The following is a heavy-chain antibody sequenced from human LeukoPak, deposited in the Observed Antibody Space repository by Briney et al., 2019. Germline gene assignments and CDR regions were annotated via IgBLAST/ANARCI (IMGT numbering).Heavy chain of an antibody. D-gene: IGHD3-10*01. Sequence: PSETLSLTCTVSGGSISSYYWSWIRQPPGKGLEWIGYIYYSGSTNNNPSLKSRVTISVDKSKNQISLKLSSVTAADTAVYYCAREGTYGSGSYSGWFDPWGQGTLVTVSS. CDR2: IYYSGST. CDR3: AREGTYGSGSYSGWFDP. CDR1: GGSISSYY. J-gene: IGHJ5*02. V-gene: IGHV4-59*01.